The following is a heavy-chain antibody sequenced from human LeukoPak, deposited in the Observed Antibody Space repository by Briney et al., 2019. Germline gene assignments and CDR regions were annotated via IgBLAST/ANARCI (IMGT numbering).Heavy chain of an antibody. D-gene: IGHD3-10*01. J-gene: IGHJ5*02. CDR3: ARHSGPMVRRGLRWIDP. CDR1: GYSFTSYW. CDR2: IYPGDSDT. Sequence: GESLKISCQGSGYSFTSYWVGWVRQMPGKGLEWMGIIYPGDSDTRYSPSFQGQVTISADKSISTAYLQWSSLKASDTAMYYCARHSGPMVRRGLRWIDPWGQGRLVTVSS. V-gene: IGHV5-51*01.